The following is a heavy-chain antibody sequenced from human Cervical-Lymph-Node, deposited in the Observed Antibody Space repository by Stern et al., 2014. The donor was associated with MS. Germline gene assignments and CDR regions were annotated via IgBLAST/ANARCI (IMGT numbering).Heavy chain of an antibody. J-gene: IGHJ4*02. CDR1: GFTLSSHG. CDR2: ISTDGILQ. Sequence: VQLVESGGGVAQPGRSLRLSCAASGFTLSSHGMHWVRQAPGNGLEWVAVISTDGILQCYADSVRDRFTVSRDNSKNMLYLQMNNLRPEDTAIYYCAKEAGGRGSSYESYFDYWGQGTLVTVSS. V-gene: IGHV3-30*18. D-gene: IGHD3-22*01. CDR3: AKEAGGRGSSYESYFDY.